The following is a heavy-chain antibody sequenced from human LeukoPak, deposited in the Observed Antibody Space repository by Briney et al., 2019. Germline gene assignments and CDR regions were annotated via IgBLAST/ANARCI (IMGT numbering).Heavy chain of an antibody. CDR2: IHTSGST. Sequence: SETLSLTCTVSGGSISSYYWSWIRQPAGKGLEWIGRIHTSGSTNYNPSLKSRVTMSVDTSKNQFSLKLSSVTAADTAVYYCARESWGIAAAGRGDGFDPWGQGTLVTVSS. CDR1: GGSISSYY. CDR3: ARESWGIAAAGRGDGFDP. D-gene: IGHD6-13*01. V-gene: IGHV4-4*07. J-gene: IGHJ5*02.